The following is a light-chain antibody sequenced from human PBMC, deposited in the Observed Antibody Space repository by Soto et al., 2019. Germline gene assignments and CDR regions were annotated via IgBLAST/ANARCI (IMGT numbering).Light chain of an antibody. CDR3: KSYAGSNTYV. CDR1: KNDIGVYDF. Sequence: QSVLTQPPSASGSPGQSVTISCTGTKNDIGVYDFVSWYQHHPGKAPRLIIYEVVQRPSGVPDRFSGSKSGNTASLTVSGLQAVDEADYFCKSYAGSNTYVCGSGTKVTVL. CDR2: EVV. V-gene: IGLV2-8*01. J-gene: IGLJ1*01.